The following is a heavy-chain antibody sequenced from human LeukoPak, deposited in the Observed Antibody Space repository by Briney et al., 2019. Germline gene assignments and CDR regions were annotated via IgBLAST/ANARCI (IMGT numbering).Heavy chain of an antibody. CDR3: AREGTRRGNDAFDI. J-gene: IGHJ3*02. D-gene: IGHD3-10*01. Sequence: SETLSLTCAVYGESFSGYYWTWIRQPPGKGLEWIGEVDHGGTTNYNPSLKSRVTISADTSKNQFSLKLSSVTAADTAVYYCAREGTRRGNDAFDIWGQGTKVTVSS. CDR1: GESFSGYY. V-gene: IGHV4-34*01. CDR2: VDHGGTT.